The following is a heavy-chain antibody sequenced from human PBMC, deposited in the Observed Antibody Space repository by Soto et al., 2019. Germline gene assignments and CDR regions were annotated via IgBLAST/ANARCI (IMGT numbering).Heavy chain of an antibody. J-gene: IGHJ5*01. CDR3: ARHGLIFTCCEGRGNWFYS. CDR1: GSTFTSYW. D-gene: IGHD3-3*01. V-gene: IGHV5-51*01. CDR2: IYPGDSDT. Sequence: PGESLKISCNGSGSTFTSYWIGWVRQMPGKGLEWMGIIYPGDSDTRYSPSFQGQVTISADKSISTAYLQWSSLKASDTAMYYCARHGLIFTCCEGRGNWFYSCSQRALVPVS.